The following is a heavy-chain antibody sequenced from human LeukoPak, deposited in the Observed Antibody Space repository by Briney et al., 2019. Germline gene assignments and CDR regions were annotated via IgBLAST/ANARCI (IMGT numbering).Heavy chain of an antibody. CDR1: GDSVSSNSVA. CDR3: ARGATAHFDY. J-gene: IGHJ4*02. CDR2: TYYRSKWYY. V-gene: IGHV6-1*01. D-gene: IGHD5-12*01. Sequence: SQTLSLTCANSGDSVSSNSVAWNWVRQSPSRGLEWLGRTYYRSKWYYDYAVSVKSRMTINPDTSKNQFSLQLNSVTPEDTAVYYCARGATAHFDYWGQGTLVTVSS.